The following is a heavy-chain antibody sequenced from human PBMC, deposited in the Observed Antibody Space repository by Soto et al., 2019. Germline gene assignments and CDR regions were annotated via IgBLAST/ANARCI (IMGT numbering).Heavy chain of an antibody. Sequence: SETLSLTCAVSGGSISSGGYSWSWIRQPPGKGLEWIGYIYHSGSTYYNPSLKSRVTISVDRSKNQFSLKLSSVTAADTAVYYCARAGRYDSSGYDFDYWGQGTLVTVSS. J-gene: IGHJ4*02. CDR1: GGSISSGGYS. D-gene: IGHD3-22*01. V-gene: IGHV4-30-2*01. CDR2: IYHSGST. CDR3: ARAGRYDSSGYDFDY.